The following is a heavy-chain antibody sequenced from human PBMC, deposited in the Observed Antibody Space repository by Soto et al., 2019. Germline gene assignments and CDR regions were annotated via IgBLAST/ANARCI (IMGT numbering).Heavy chain of an antibody. J-gene: IGHJ3*02. V-gene: IGHV3-15*01. CDR3: TTQPGYLNT. CDR2: IKTKTDGGTT. Sequence: EVQLVESGGGLVKPGGSLGLSCAASGFTFSSAWMSWVRQAPGKGLEWGGRIKTKTDGGTTDYAAPVKGRFSISRDDSENTLYLQMNSLKTEDTAVYYCTTQPGYLNTWGQGTMVTVSS. D-gene: IGHD5-18*01. CDR1: GFTFSSAW.